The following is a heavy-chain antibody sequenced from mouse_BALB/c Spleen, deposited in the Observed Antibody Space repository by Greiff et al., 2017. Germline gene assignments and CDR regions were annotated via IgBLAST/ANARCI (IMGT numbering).Heavy chain of an antibody. CDR2: IYPGSGST. CDR3: ARSSSIYYGSSPPFAY. Sequence: QVQLQQPGAELVKPGTSVKLSCKASGYNFTSYWINWVKLRPGQGLEWIGDIYPGSGSTNYNEKFKSKATLTVDTSSSTAYMQLSSLASEDSALYYCARSSSIYYGSSPPFAYWGQGTLVTVSA. CDR1: GYNFTSYW. J-gene: IGHJ3*01. V-gene: IGHV1-55*01. D-gene: IGHD1-1*01.